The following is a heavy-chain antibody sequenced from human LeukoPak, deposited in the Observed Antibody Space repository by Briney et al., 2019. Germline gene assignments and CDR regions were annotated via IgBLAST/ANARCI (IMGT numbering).Heavy chain of an antibody. D-gene: IGHD5-12*01. J-gene: IGHJ3*02. Sequence: GGSLRLSCAASGFTFSSYWMHWVRQAPGKGLVWVSRINSDGSSTSYADSVKGRFTISRDNAKNTLYLQMNSLRAEDTAVYYCARPGRYSRLAFDIWGQGTMVTVYS. V-gene: IGHV3-74*01. CDR3: ARPGRYSRLAFDI. CDR1: GFTFSSYW. CDR2: INSDGSST.